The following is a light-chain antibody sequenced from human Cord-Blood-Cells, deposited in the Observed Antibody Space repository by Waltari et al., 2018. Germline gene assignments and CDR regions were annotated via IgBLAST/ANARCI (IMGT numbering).Light chain of an antibody. CDR2: WAS. Sequence: DIVMTQSPDSLAVSPGERATIHCKSSPSVLYSSNNKNYLAWYQQKPGQPPKLLIYWASTRESGVPDRFSGSGSGTDFTLTISSLQAEDVAVYYCQQYYSTPYTFGQGTKLEIK. J-gene: IGKJ2*01. CDR3: QQYYSTPYT. CDR1: PSVLYSSNNKNY. V-gene: IGKV4-1*01.